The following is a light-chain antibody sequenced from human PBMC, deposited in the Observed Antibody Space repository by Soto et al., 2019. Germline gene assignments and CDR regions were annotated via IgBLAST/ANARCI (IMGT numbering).Light chain of an antibody. V-gene: IGLV2-11*01. Sequence: QSALTQPRSVSGSPGQSVTISCTGTSSDVGAYNYVSWYQQYPDKAPKLVIYDVSRRPSGVPDRFSGSKSGNMASLTISGLQAEDEADYYCISYIITTSSYVFGTGTKLTVL. J-gene: IGLJ1*01. CDR3: ISYIITTSSYV. CDR2: DVS. CDR1: SSDVGAYNY.